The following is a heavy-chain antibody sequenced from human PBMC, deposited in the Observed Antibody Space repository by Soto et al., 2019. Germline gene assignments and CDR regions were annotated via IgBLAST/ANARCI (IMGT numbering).Heavy chain of an antibody. CDR2: VSFDGSNK. D-gene: IGHD6-19*01. CDR3: ARLPGPLMAVLYIYPLDGREAMSDVDV. CDR1: GFTFNYYP. V-gene: IGHV3-30-3*01. Sequence: QMQLVESGEGVVQPGGSLRLSCAASGFTFNYYPMHWVRQAPGKGLAWVAVVSFDGSNKYYADSVKGRFTISKDNSKNTLSLQMNSLRREDTAAYYCARLPGPLMAVLYIYPLDGREAMSDVDVWGQGTTVTVSS. J-gene: IGHJ6*02.